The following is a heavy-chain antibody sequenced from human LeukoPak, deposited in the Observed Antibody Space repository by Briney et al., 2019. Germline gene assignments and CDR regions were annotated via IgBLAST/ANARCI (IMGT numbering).Heavy chain of an antibody. Sequence: SETLSLTCAVSGYFISSGYYRGWIRQPPGKGLEWIGSMFYRGSTYYNSSLKSRVTISLDMSKNQFSLKLSSVTAADTAVYYCARDRDSTGYYWVYWGQGTLVTVSS. V-gene: IGHV4-38-2*02. CDR2: MFYRGST. D-gene: IGHD3-22*01. J-gene: IGHJ4*02. CDR1: GYFISSGYY. CDR3: ARDRDSTGYYWVY.